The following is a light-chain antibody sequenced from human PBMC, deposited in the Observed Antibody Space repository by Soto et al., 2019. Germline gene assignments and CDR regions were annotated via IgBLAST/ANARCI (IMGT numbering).Light chain of an antibody. CDR3: QQYNNWPRT. J-gene: IGKJ1*01. Sequence: EIVMTQSPATLSVSPGERATLSCPARQSVTTTLAWYQQKPGQAPRLLIYGASNRHTDVPARFSGSGSGTEFTLTISSLQSEDFAVYYCQQYNNWPRTFGQRTKVAIK. CDR2: GAS. CDR1: QSVTTT. V-gene: IGKV3-15*01.